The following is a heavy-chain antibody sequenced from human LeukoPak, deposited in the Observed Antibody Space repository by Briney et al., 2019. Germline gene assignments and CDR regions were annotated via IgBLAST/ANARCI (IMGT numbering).Heavy chain of an antibody. D-gene: IGHD3-22*01. CDR3: ARPTHQYYYDSSGYYNY. Sequence: ASVTVSCTASGYTFTSYGISWVRQAPGQGLEWMGWISAYNGNTNYAQKLQGRVTMTTDTSTSTAYMELRSLRSDDTAVYYCARPTHQYYYDSSGYYNYWGQGTLVTVSS. J-gene: IGHJ4*02. CDR1: GYTFTSYG. V-gene: IGHV1-18*01. CDR2: ISAYNGNT.